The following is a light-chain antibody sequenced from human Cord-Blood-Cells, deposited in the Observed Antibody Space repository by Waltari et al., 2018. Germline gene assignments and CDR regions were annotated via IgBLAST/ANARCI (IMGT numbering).Light chain of an antibody. CDR2: DAS. CDR3: QQRSNWPLLT. V-gene: IGKV3-11*01. J-gene: IGKJ4*01. CDR1: QSVSSY. Sequence: EIVLTQSTATLSLSTGERATLSCRASQSVSSYLAWYQQKPGQAPRLLIYDASNRATGIPARFSGSGSGTDFTLTISSLEPEDFAVYYCQQRSNWPLLTFGGGTKVEIK.